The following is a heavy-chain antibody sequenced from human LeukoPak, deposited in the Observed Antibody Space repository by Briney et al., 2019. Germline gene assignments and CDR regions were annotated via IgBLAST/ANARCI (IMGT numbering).Heavy chain of an antibody. CDR1: GSIFTSYW. J-gene: IGHJ4*02. CDR3: ASLVPGPYYFDY. Sequence: RAGASLQISCKCSGSIFTSYWIGWVRQLPGKGLEWMGIIYPGDSDTRYSPSFQGQVTISADKSISTAYLQWSSLKASDTAMYYCASLVPGPYYFDYWGQGTLVTVSS. V-gene: IGHV5-51*01. CDR2: IYPGDSDT.